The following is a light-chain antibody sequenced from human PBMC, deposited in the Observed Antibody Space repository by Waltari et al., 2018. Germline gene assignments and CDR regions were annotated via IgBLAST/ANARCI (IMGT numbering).Light chain of an antibody. V-gene: IGLV1-51*02. Sequence: QSVLTQPPSVSAAPGQKVLISCSGSPPNIGNNYFSWYQQFPGAAPKVFIYESEKRPSGIPDRFSGSKSGTSASLGITGLQTGDEAAYYCGTWDNNLNALVFGGGTKLTVL. CDR3: GTWDNNLNALV. CDR2: ESE. CDR1: PPNIGNNY. J-gene: IGLJ2*01.